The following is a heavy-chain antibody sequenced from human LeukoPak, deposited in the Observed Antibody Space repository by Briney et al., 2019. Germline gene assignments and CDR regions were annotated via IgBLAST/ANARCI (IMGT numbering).Heavy chain of an antibody. CDR2: IIPILGIA. CDR1: GGTFSSYA. CDR3: ARDRCSGGSCYVTTPSFDY. J-gene: IGHJ4*02. V-gene: IGHV1-69*04. Sequence: GGSLRLSCAASGGTFSSYAISWVRQAPGQGLEWMGRIIPILGIANYAQKFQGRVTITADKSTSTAYMELSSLRSEDTAVYYCARDRCSGGSCYVTTPSFDYWGQGTLVTVSS. D-gene: IGHD2-15*01.